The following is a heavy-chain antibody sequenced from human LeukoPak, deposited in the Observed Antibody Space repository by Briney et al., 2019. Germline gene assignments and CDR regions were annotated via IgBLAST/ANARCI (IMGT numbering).Heavy chain of an antibody. V-gene: IGHV3-23*01. J-gene: IGHJ6*02. Sequence: GGSLRPSCAASGFTFSSYAMSWVRQAPGKGLEWVSAISGSGGSTYYADSVKGRFTISRDNSKNTLYLQMNSLRAEDTAVYYCAKSLDYGSGSYYLQYYYYYGMDVWGQGTTVTVSS. CDR2: ISGSGGST. D-gene: IGHD3-10*01. CDR3: AKSLDYGSGSYYLQYYYYYGMDV. CDR1: GFTFSSYA.